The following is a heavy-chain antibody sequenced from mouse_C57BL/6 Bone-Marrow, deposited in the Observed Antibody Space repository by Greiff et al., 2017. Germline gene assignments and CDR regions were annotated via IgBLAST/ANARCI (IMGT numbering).Heavy chain of an antibody. Sequence: QVQLQQPGAELVKPGASVKLSCKASGYTFTNYWMHWVKQRPGQGLEWIGMMHPNGGSPDYNEKFKSEATLSVDKSSRTAYMELSSLTSDDSAVYYSARSYDYDDDTMDYWGQGTSVTVSS. D-gene: IGHD2-4*01. CDR2: MHPNGGSP. J-gene: IGHJ4*01. V-gene: IGHV1-64*01. CDR1: GYTFTNYW. CDR3: ARSYDYDDDTMDY.